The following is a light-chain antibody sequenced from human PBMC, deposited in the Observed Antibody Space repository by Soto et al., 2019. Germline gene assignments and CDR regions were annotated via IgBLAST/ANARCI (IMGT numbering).Light chain of an antibody. V-gene: IGKV1-27*01. CDR2: GAS. CDR3: QTYNSAPQT. CDR1: QAIRNY. Sequence: DIQMTQSPSSLSASVGDRVTITCRASQAIRNYLAWYQQKPGKVPNLLIYGASTLQSGVPSRFSGSGSGTDLTLTISTLQPEDVATYYGQTYNSAPQTCGQGPKVETK. J-gene: IGKJ1*01.